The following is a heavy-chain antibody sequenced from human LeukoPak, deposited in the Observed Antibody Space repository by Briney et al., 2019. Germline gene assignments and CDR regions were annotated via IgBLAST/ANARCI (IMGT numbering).Heavy chain of an antibody. V-gene: IGHV4-4*07. CDR1: GGSINRYY. J-gene: IGHJ6*03. CDR2: IYTSGST. D-gene: IGHD2-15*01. CDR3: ARVGGSGTDYYYMDV. Sequence: SETLSLTCTVSGGSINRYYWSRIRQPAGKGLVWIGRIYTSGSTNYNPSLESRVTISVDKSKNQFSLKLSSVTAADTAVYYCARVGGSGTDYYYMDVWGKGTTVTVSS.